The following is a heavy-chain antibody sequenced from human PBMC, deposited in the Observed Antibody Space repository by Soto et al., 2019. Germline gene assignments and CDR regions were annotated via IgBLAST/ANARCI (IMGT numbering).Heavy chain of an antibody. V-gene: IGHV4-34*01. J-gene: IGHJ4*02. CDR1: GGSFSGYY. D-gene: IGHD1-26*01. CDR2: INHSGST. CDR3: ARVFFGGSYFYYFDD. Sequence: PSETLSLTCAVYGGSFSGYYWSWIRQPPGKGLEWIGEINHSGSTNYNPSLKSRVTISVDTSKNQFSLKLSSVTAADTAVYYCARVFFGGSYFYYFDDWGQGTLVTVSS.